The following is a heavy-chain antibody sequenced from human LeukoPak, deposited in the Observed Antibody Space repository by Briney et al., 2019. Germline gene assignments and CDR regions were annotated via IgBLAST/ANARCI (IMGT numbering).Heavy chain of an antibody. V-gene: IGHV1-8*01. CDR2: MNPNSGNT. CDR3: ARNYYGSKSSSFDP. D-gene: IGHD3-10*01. Sequence: ASGKVSCKASGYTFTRYDINWVRQATGQGLEWLGWMNPNSGNTGYAQNFQGRVTMTRDTSIDTAYMELTSLRYEDTAVYYCARNYYGSKSSSFDPWGQGTLVTVSS. CDR1: GYTFTRYD. J-gene: IGHJ5*02.